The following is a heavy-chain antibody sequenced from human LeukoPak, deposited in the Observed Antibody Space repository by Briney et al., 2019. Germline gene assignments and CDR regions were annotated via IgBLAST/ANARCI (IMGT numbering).Heavy chain of an antibody. V-gene: IGHV1-69*13. CDR2: IIPIFGTA. D-gene: IGHD1-26*01. CDR3: ARSGATSSLAIY. CDR1: GGTFSSYA. Sequence: ASVKVSCKASGGTFSSYAISWVRQAPGQGLEWMGGIIPIFGTANYAQKFQGRVTITADESTSTAYMELSSLRSEDTAVYYCARSGATSSLAIYWGQGTLVTVSS. J-gene: IGHJ4*02.